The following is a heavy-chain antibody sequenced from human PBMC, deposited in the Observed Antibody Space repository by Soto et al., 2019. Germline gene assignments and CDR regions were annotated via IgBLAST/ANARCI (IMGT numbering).Heavy chain of an antibody. J-gene: IGHJ4*02. CDR1: GFSFSNYA. CDR2: IGGGGST. V-gene: IGHV3-23*01. D-gene: IGHD6-6*01. Sequence: GGSLRLSCAASGFSFSNYAMSWVRQAPGKGPEWVSSIGGGGSTYYADSVKGRFTISRDNSKNTLYLQMNSLRAEDTAVYYCAKRSSLSTFDYWGQGTLVTVSS. CDR3: AKRSSLSTFDY.